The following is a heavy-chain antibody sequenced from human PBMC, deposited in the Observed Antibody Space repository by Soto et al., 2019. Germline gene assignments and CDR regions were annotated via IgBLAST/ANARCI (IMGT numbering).Heavy chain of an antibody. CDR2: IYYSGST. CDR1: GGSISSYY. V-gene: IGHV4-59*01. D-gene: IGHD2-2*01. J-gene: IGHJ6*02. Sequence: QVQLQESGPGLVKPSETLSLTCTVSGGSISSYYWSWIRQPPGKGLEWSGYIYYSGSTNYNPSLKSRVTISVDTSKNQFSLKLSSVTAADTAVYYCARASSTSCYGGCFGGMDVWGQGTTVTVSS. CDR3: ARASSTSCYGGCFGGMDV.